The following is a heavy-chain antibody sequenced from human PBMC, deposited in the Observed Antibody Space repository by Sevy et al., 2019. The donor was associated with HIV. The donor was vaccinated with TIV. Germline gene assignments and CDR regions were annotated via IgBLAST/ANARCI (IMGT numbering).Heavy chain of an antibody. Sequence: GGSLRLSCTASGFISSPYWMHWVRQAPGKGLVWVSRINPDGSITSYADAVKGRFTISRDNAKNTLYLQMNSLRAEDTAVYYCASRSQCSNGVCPFDYWGQGTLVTVSS. CDR1: GFISSPYW. CDR2: INPDGSIT. CDR3: ASRSQCSNGVCPFDY. J-gene: IGHJ4*02. V-gene: IGHV3-74*01. D-gene: IGHD2-8*01.